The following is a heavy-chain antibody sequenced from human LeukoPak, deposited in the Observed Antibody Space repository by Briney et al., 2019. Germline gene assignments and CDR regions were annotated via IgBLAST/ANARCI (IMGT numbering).Heavy chain of an antibody. V-gene: IGHV3-9*01. Sequence: GGSLRLSCAASGFTFDDYAMHWVRQAPGKGLEWVSGISWNSGSIGYADSVKGRFTISRDNAKNSLYLQMSSLRAEDTALYYCAKDISRDYDSSGYNWFDPWGQGTLVTVSS. J-gene: IGHJ5*02. CDR3: AKDISRDYDSSGYNWFDP. CDR2: ISWNSGSI. D-gene: IGHD3-22*01. CDR1: GFTFDDYA.